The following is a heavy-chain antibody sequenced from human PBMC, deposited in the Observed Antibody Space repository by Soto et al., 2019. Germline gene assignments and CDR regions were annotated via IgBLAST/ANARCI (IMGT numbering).Heavy chain of an antibody. Sequence: QVQLVESGGGVVQPGRSLRLSCAASGFTFSSYAMHWVRQAPGKGLEWVAVISYDGSNKYYADSVKGRFTISRDNSKNTLYLQMNRLRAEDTAVYYCARVGRYCSGGSCPTSSGYFDYWGQGTLVTVSS. J-gene: IGHJ4*02. V-gene: IGHV3-30-3*01. CDR1: GFTFSSYA. D-gene: IGHD2-15*01. CDR3: ARVGRYCSGGSCPTSSGYFDY. CDR2: ISYDGSNK.